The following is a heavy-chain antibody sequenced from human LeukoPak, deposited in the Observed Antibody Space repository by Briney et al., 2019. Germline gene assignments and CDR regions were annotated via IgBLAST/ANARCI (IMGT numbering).Heavy chain of an antibody. Sequence: ASVKVSCKASGYTFTGYGISWVRQAPGQGLEWMGGIIPIFGTANYAQKFQGRVTITADESTSTAYMELSSLRSEDTAVYYCAREGYYYGSGSYTVDRARHYFDYWGQGTLVTVSS. J-gene: IGHJ4*02. D-gene: IGHD3-10*01. CDR1: GYTFTGYG. V-gene: IGHV1-69*13. CDR2: IIPIFGTA. CDR3: AREGYYYGSGSYTVDRARHYFDY.